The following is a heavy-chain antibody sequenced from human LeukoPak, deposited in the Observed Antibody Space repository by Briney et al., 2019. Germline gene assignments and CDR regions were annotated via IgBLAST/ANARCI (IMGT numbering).Heavy chain of an antibody. Sequence: GGSLRLSCAASGFTVSSNYMSWVRQAPGKGLEWVSVIYSGGSTYYADSVKGRFTISRVNSKNTLYLQMNSLRAEDTAVYYCARSSSIAARYFDYWGQGTLVTVSS. CDR3: ARSSSIAARYFDY. D-gene: IGHD6-6*01. V-gene: IGHV3-66*02. CDR2: IYSGGST. J-gene: IGHJ4*02. CDR1: GFTVSSNY.